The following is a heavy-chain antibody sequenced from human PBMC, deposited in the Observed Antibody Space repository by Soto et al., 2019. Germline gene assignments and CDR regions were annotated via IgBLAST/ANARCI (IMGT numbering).Heavy chain of an antibody. V-gene: IGHV1-69*08. CDR3: ARDRLAAAGTATDY. Sequence: QVQLVQSGAELKKPGSSVKVSCKASGGTFSSYTISWVRQAPGQGLEWMGRIIPLLDMADYAQKFQGRVTITADKSTSTAYMELSSLRSEATAMYFCARDRLAAAGTATDYWGQGTLVIVSS. D-gene: IGHD6-13*01. J-gene: IGHJ4*02. CDR1: GGTFSSYT. CDR2: IIPLLDMA.